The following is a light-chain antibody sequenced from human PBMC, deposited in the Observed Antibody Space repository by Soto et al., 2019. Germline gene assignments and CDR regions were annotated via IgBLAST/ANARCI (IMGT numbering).Light chain of an antibody. J-gene: IGLJ2*01. Sequence: SALTQPPSASGSPGQSVTISCTGTSSDVGGYDYVSWYQQHSGKAPTLMIYEVSKRPSGVPDRFSGSKSGNTASLTVSGLQAEDEADYDCSSYAGSNNFVVFGGGTKLTVL. V-gene: IGLV2-8*01. CDR3: SSYAGSNNFVV. CDR1: SSDVGGYDY. CDR2: EVS.